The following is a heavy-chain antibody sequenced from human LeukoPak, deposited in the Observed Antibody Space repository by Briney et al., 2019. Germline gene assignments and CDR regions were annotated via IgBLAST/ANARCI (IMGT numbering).Heavy chain of an antibody. CDR1: GFTITKYA. Sequence: GGPLRLSCAASGFTITKYAMSWVPQAPGKGLEWVSTLGGRCVLTSYAGSVTGRFTVFRDNSKNTLYLQMNSLPAEDTGVYYCGRRDGSGYYALDYWGQGFLVT. D-gene: IGHD3-22*01. CDR3: GRRDGSGYYALDY. V-gene: IGHV3-23*01. CDR2: LGGRCVLT. J-gene: IGHJ4*02.